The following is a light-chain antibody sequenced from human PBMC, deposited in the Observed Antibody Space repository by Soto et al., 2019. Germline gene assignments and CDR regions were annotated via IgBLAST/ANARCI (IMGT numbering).Light chain of an antibody. J-gene: IGKJ1*01. Sequence: DIVMTQSPDSLAVSLGERATINCKSSQSVLYSSNNKNYLAWYQQKPGQPPKLLIYWASTRESGVPERFSGSGSGTDVTLTIISLQAEDVAVYYCQQYYSTPQTFGQGTKVEIK. CDR3: QQYYSTPQT. V-gene: IGKV4-1*01. CDR2: WAS. CDR1: QSVLYSSNNKNY.